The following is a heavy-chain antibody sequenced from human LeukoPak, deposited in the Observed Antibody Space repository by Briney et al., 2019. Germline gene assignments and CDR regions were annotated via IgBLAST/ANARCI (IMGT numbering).Heavy chain of an antibody. V-gene: IGHV4-39*01. Sequence: SETLSLTCSVSGGSVSSRSYYWGWIRQPPGKGLEWIGSMYYSGTTYYNPSLMSRVTISVDTSKNQFSLKLSSVTAADTAVYYCARRSSWFYFDYWGQGTLVTVSS. D-gene: IGHD6-13*01. CDR2: MYYSGTT. J-gene: IGHJ4*02. CDR3: ARRSSWFYFDY. CDR1: GGSVSSRSYY.